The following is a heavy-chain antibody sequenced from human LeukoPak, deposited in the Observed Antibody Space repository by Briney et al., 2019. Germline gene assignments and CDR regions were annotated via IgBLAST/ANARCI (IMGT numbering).Heavy chain of an antibody. Sequence: SETLSLTCTVSGGSISSDYWSWIRQPPGKGLEWIGYIYYSGSTNYNPSLKSRVTISVDTSKNQFSLKLSSVTAADTAVYYCARDRGDGYNAIDYWGQGTLVTVSS. CDR1: GGSISSDY. D-gene: IGHD5-24*01. V-gene: IGHV4-59*01. CDR2: IYYSGST. CDR3: ARDRGDGYNAIDY. J-gene: IGHJ4*02.